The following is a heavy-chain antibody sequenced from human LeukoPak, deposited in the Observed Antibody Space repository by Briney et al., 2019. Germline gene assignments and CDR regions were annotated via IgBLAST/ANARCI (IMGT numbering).Heavy chain of an antibody. D-gene: IGHD3-22*01. J-gene: IGHJ4*02. Sequence: SVKVSCKXSGGTFSSDAISWVRQAPGQGLEWMGRIIPIFGTANYAQKFQGRVTITTDESTSTAYMELSSLRSEDTAVYYCASTMYYYDSSGYYYFDYWGQGTLVTVSS. CDR1: GGTFSSDA. V-gene: IGHV1-69*05. CDR3: ASTMYYYDSSGYYYFDY. CDR2: IIPIFGTA.